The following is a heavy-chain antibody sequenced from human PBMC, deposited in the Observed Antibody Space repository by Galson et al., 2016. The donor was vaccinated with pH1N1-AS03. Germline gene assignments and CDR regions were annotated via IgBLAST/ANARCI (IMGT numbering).Heavy chain of an antibody. CDR3: ARWARAPHAFDM. Sequence: ETLSLTCAVSGDSISSGYYWGWIRQPPGKGLEWIGSIYHSGLTYHNPALKSRVTISVDTSKNQFSLKLSPVTAADTAMYFCARWARAPHAFDMWGQGTKVTVSS. CDR1: GDSISSGYY. CDR2: IYHSGLT. V-gene: IGHV4-38-2*01. J-gene: IGHJ3*02.